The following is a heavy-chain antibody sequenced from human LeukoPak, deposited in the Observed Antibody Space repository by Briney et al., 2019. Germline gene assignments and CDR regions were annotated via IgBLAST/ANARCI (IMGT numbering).Heavy chain of an antibody. Sequence: GTSLRLSCAASGFTFNSYGMQWVRQAPGKGLEWVAVISYDESYKYYKDSVKGRFTISRDNSKNTLYLQMNNLRAEDTAMYYCAKVRWDNSGWYYLDSWGQGTLVTVSS. D-gene: IGHD6-19*01. V-gene: IGHV3-30*18. CDR2: ISYDESYK. CDR1: GFTFNSYG. CDR3: AKVRWDNSGWYYLDS. J-gene: IGHJ4*02.